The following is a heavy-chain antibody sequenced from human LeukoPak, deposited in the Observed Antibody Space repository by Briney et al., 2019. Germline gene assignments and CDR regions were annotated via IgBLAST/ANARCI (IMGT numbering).Heavy chain of an antibody. CDR1: GGSISSYY. V-gene: IGHV4-59*01. CDR2: IYYSGST. J-gene: IGHJ1*01. Sequence: PSETLSLTCTVSGGSISSYYWSWIRQPPGKGLEWIGYIYYSGSTNYNPSPKSRVTISVDTSKNQFSLKLSSVTAADTAVYYCARGTIEYFQHWGQGTLVTVSS. D-gene: IGHD5-24*01. CDR3: ARGTIEYFQH.